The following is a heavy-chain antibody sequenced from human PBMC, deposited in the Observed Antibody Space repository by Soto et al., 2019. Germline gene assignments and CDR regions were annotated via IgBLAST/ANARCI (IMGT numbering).Heavy chain of an antibody. V-gene: IGHV3-21*06. CDR2: ISSSTSYV. CDR1: GFTFSRYG. J-gene: IGHJ5*01. D-gene: IGHD2-2*01. Sequence: VGSLRLSCAASGFTFSRYGMNWLRQAPGKGLEWVASISSSTSYVYYADSVKGRFSTSRDNAKNILYLEMYGLRTEDTAVYYCARDPSEGRVGNWFESWGQGTLVTVSS. CDR3: ARDPSEGRVGNWFES.